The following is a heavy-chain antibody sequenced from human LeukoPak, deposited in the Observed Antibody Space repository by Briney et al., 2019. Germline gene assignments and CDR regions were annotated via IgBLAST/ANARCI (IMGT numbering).Heavy chain of an antibody. CDR1: AYAFTNYA. CDR3: ARGYCSSATCRHFDY. D-gene: IGHD2-2*01. Sequence: ASVKVSCKASAYAFTNYAISWVRQAPGQGLEWMGWISVYNGNTNYAQKLQGRVTMTADTSTTTPYMELRSLRSDDTAVYYCARGYCSSATCRHFDYWGQGALVTVSS. J-gene: IGHJ4*02. V-gene: IGHV1-18*01. CDR2: ISVYNGNT.